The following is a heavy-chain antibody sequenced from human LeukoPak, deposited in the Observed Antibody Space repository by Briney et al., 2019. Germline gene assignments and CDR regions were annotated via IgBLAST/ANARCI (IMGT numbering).Heavy chain of an antibody. CDR1: GGSISSSSYY. Sequence: SETLSLTCTVSGGSISSSSYYWGWIRQPPGKGLEWIGSIYYSGSTYYNPSLKSRVTMSVDTSKNQFSLKLSSVTAADTAVYYCARYSIAVADFDYWGQGTLVTVSS. V-gene: IGHV4-39*01. J-gene: IGHJ4*02. CDR2: IYYSGST. CDR3: ARYSIAVADFDY. D-gene: IGHD6-19*01.